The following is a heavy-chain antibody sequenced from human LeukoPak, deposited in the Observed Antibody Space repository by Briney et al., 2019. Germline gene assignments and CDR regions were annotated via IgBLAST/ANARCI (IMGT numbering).Heavy chain of an antibody. J-gene: IGHJ4*02. CDR3: ARGDYYDSSGYRRCFDY. CDR2: INPNSGGT. Sequence: ASVKVSCKASGYTFTGYYMHWVRQAPGQGLEWMGWINPNSGGTNYAQKFQGRVTMTRDTSISTAYMELSRLRSDDTAVYYCARGDYYDSSGYRRCFDYWGQGTLVTVSS. CDR1: GYTFTGYY. D-gene: IGHD3-22*01. V-gene: IGHV1-2*02.